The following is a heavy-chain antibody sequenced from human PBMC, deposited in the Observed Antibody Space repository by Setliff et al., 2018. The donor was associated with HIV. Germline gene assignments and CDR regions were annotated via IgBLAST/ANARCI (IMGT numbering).Heavy chain of an antibody. V-gene: IGHV1-18*01. J-gene: IGHJ3*02. D-gene: IGHD3-22*01. CDR2: ISAYNGNT. Sequence: ASVSVSCQTSVYTLTRYGITWVRQAPGQGLGWMGWISAYNGNTNYAQKLQGRVTMTTDTSKSTAYMELRSLRSDDTAVYYCAGGLYYYDSSGYYLPAACDIWGQGTVVTVS. CDR3: AGGLYYYDSSGYYLPAACDI. CDR1: VYTLTRYG.